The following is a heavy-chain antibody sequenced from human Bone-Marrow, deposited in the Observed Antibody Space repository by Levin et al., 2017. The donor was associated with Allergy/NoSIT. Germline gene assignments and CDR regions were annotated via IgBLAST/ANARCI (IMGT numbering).Heavy chain of an antibody. D-gene: IGHD4-17*01. Sequence: GESLKISCVASGFSFTNAWMTWVRQAPGKGLESVGRIKSKTDGETTDYAAPVKGRFTISRDDSKNTLFLQMDSLKTEDTAVYYCSHGAKNTWGQGTLVTVSS. CDR2: IKSKTDGETT. CDR3: SHGAKNT. J-gene: IGHJ5*02. V-gene: IGHV3-15*01. CDR1: GFSFTNAW.